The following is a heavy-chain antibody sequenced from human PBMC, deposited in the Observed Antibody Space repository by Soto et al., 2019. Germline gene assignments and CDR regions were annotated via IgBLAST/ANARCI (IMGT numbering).Heavy chain of an antibody. CDR1: GGTFSSYA. CDR2: IIPIFGTA. D-gene: IGHD2-2*03. V-gene: IGHV1-69*13. J-gene: IGHJ6*02. Sequence: SVKVSCKASGGTFSSYAISWVRQAPGQGLEWMGGIIPIFGTANYAQKFQGRVTITADESTSTAYMELSSLRSEDTAVYYCARDGYCSSTSCTNYYGMDVWGQGTTVTVSS. CDR3: ARDGYCSSTSCTNYYGMDV.